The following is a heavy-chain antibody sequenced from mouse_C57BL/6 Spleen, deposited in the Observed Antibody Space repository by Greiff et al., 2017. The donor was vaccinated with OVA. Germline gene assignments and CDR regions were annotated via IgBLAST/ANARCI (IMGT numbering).Heavy chain of an antibody. J-gene: IGHJ3*01. CDR2: IAPETGGT. CDR3: TREGLRSFAY. D-gene: IGHD2-4*01. V-gene: IGHV1-15*01. Sequence: QVQLKESGAELVRPGASVTLSCKASGYTFTDYEMHWVKQTPVHGLEWIGAIAPETGGTAYNQKFQGKAILTADKSSSPAYMELRSLTSEDSAVYYCTREGLRSFAYWGQGTLVTVSA. CDR1: GYTFTDYE.